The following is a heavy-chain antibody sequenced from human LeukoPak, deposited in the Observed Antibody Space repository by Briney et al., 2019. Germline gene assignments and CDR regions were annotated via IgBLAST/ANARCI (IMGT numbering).Heavy chain of an antibody. V-gene: IGHV1-3*01. CDR3: ARSLDSSVEGSDY. CDR1: GYTFTSYG. CDR2: INAGNGNT. J-gene: IGHJ4*02. D-gene: IGHD3-22*01. Sequence: GASVKVSCKASGYTFTSYGISWVRQAPGQGLEWMGWINAGNGNTKYSQKFQGRVTLTRDTSASTAYMELSSLRSEDTAVYYCARSLDSSVEGSDYWGQGTLVIVSS.